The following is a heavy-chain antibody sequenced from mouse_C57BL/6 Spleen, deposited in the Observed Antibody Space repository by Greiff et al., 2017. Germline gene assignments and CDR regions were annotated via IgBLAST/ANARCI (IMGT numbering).Heavy chain of an antibody. V-gene: IGHV5-4*01. CDR2: LSDGGSYT. D-gene: IGHD2-4*01. Sequence: DVMLVESGGGLVKPGGSLKLSCAASGFTFSSYAMSWVRQTPEKRLEWVATLSDGGSYTYYPDNVKGRFTISRDNAKNNLYLQMSHLKSEDTAMYYCARDRGDYDYVDDWGQGTTLTVSS. CDR1: GFTFSSYA. CDR3: ARDRGDYDYVDD. J-gene: IGHJ2*01.